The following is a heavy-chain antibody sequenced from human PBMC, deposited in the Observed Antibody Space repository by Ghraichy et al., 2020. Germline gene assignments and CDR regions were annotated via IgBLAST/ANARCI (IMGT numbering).Heavy chain of an antibody. CDR1: AFTFSAYS. CDR3: ARERGARYGTVNFDL. CDR2: IKQDESDK. V-gene: IGHV3-7*03. D-gene: IGHD1-7*01. Sequence: GGSLRLSCAASAFTFSAYSMSWVRQTPGKGLEWVANIKQDESDKDYVDSVKGRFTISRDNAKNSLYLQMNSLRSEDTAVYFCARERGARYGTVNFDLWGRGTLVSVSS. J-gene: IGHJ2*01.